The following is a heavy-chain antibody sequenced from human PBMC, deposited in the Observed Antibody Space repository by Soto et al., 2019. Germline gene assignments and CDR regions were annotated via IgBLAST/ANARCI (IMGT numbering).Heavy chain of an antibody. D-gene: IGHD5-12*01. V-gene: IGHV1-69*01. CDR2: IIPIFGTA. J-gene: IGHJ3*02. CDR1: GGTFSSYA. CDR3: ARDRGERWLPYDAFDI. Sequence: QVQLVQSGAEVKKPGSSVKVSCKASGGTFSSYAISWVRQAPGQGLEWMGGIIPIFGTAHYAQKFQGRVTITADESTSTAYMELSSLRSEDTAVYYCARDRGERWLPYDAFDIWGQGTMVTVSS.